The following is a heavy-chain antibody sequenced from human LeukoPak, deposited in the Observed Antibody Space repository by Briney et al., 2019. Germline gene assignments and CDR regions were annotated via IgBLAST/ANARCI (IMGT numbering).Heavy chain of an antibody. J-gene: IGHJ6*03. D-gene: IGHD3-22*01. Sequence: SETLSLTCTVSGYSISSGYYWGWIRQPPGKGLEWIGSIYHSGSTYYNPSLKSRVTISVDTSKNQFSLKLSSVTAADTAVYYCARGHYYDSSGYYRYNYYYYYMDVWGKGTTVTVSS. V-gene: IGHV4-38-2*02. CDR3: ARGHYYDSSGYYRYNYYYYYMDV. CDR2: IYHSGST. CDR1: GYSISSGYY.